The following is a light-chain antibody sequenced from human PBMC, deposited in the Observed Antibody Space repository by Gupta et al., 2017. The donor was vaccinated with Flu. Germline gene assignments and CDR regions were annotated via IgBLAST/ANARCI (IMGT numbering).Light chain of an antibody. CDR1: SSDVGGYHY. CDR2: EVN. V-gene: IGLV2-14*01. CDR3: SAYTNISTFV. J-gene: IGLJ1*01. Sequence: QSTLTQPASVSGSPGQSITISYTGSSSDVGGYHYVSWFQQHSGKAPKLMIYEVNNRPSGVSNRFSGSKSGNTASLTISGLQAEDEADYYCSAYTNISTFVFGTGTKVTVL.